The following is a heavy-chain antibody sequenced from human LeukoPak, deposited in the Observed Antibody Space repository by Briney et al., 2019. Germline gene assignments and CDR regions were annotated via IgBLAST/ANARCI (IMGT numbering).Heavy chain of an antibody. J-gene: IGHJ4*02. CDR2: AYYRSKWYN. CDR3: ASTNDYIFDY. V-gene: IGHV6-1*01. CDR1: GDSVSSNSAA. Sequence: SQTLSLTCAISGDSVSSNSAAWNWIRQPPSRGLEWLGRAYYRSKWYNDYAVSVKSRITINPDTSKNQFSLQLNSVTAADTAVYYCASTNDYIFDYWGQGTLVTVSS. D-gene: IGHD4-11*01.